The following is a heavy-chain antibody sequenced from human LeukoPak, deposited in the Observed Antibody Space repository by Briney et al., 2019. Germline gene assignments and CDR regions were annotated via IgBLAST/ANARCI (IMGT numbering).Heavy chain of an antibody. CDR1: GFTFSSYE. J-gene: IGHJ6*03. CDR3: ARDGLEMVSSHMDV. Sequence: GGSLRLSCAASGFTFSSYEMNWVRKAPGKGLEWVSYISSSGSTIYYADSVKGRFTISRDNAKNSLYLQMNSLRAEDTAVYYCARDGLEMVSSHMDVWGKGTTVTVSS. V-gene: IGHV3-48*03. D-gene: IGHD5-24*01. CDR2: ISSSGSTI.